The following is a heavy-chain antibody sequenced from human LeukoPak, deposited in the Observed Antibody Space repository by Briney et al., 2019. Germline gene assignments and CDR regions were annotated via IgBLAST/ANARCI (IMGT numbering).Heavy chain of an antibody. Sequence: SETLSLTCTVSGGSISSGSYYWSWIRQPAGKGLEWIGRIYSSGSTNYNPSLKSRVTISVDMSKNQFSLKLSSVTAADTAVYYCARSTVSSYYYDSSFFDYWGQGTLVTVSS. CDR3: ARSTVSSYYYDSSFFDY. D-gene: IGHD3-22*01. CDR2: IYSSGST. CDR1: GGSISSGSYY. V-gene: IGHV4-61*02. J-gene: IGHJ4*02.